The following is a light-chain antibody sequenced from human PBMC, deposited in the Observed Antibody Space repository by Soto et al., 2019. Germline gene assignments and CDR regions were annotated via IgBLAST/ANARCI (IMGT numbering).Light chain of an antibody. V-gene: IGLV2-23*02. CDR1: SSDVGSYDL. CDR3: CSYAGSGTLL. CDR2: DVS. Sequence: QSVLTQPASVSGSPGQSITISCTGNSSDVGSYDLVSWYQQHPGKAPKLMIYDVSKRPSGVSNRFSGSKSGNTASLTISGLQAEDEADYYCCSYAGSGTLLFGGGTKLTVL. J-gene: IGLJ2*01.